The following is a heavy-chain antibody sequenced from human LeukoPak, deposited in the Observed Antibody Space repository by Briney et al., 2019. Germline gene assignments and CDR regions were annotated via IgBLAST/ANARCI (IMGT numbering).Heavy chain of an antibody. D-gene: IGHD1-26*01. J-gene: IGHJ4*02. V-gene: IGHV4-59*08. Sequence: SETLSLTCTVSGGSISTYYWTWIRQPPGKGLEWIGYVFYTGSTSYNPSLKSRLTISVDTSKNQFSLKLSSVTAADTAVYYCARQVSGSYSPLDYWGQGTLVTVSS. CDR1: GGSISTYY. CDR3: ARQVSGSYSPLDY. CDR2: VFYTGST.